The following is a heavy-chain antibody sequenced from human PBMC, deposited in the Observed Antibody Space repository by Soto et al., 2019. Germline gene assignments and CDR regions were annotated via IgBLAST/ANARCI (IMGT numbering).Heavy chain of an antibody. D-gene: IGHD2-2*01. J-gene: IGHJ4*02. CDR2: VFHVGTT. V-gene: IGHV4-59*01. Sequence: QVQLQESGPGLVKASETLSLTCTVSGGSMYSYTWNWIRQSPAKGLEWIGYVFHVGTTNYNPSLQSRVSILVDTSKNQFSLRLSSVTAADTAVYYCARGDQEVDYWGQGTLVTVSS. CDR3: ARGDQEVDY. CDR1: GGSMYSYT.